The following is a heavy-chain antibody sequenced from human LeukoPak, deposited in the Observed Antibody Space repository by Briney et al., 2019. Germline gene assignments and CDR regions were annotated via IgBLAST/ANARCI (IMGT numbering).Heavy chain of an antibody. CDR1: GFTFSSYL. J-gene: IGHJ6*03. D-gene: IGHD2-2*01. V-gene: IGHV3-7*01. CDR3: AKGAFRDQVQGYYYMLL. Sequence: GGSLRLSCAASGFTFSSYLMSWVRQAPGTGREWVANINQDRSEKYYVDSVKGRFIISRDHAKNSLYLPINTLRAQDTAVYYCAKGAFRDQVQGYYYMLLWRKGTTLPVPS. CDR2: INQDRSEK.